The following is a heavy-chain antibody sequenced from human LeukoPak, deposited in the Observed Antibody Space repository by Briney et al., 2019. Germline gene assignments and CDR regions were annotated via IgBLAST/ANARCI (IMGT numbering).Heavy chain of an antibody. CDR3: ARAWATDYFDY. Sequence: KPSETLSLTCTVSGGSMTSYYWSWIRQPPGKGLEWIGYMYYSGTINYNPSLKSRVTISVDTSKNQFSLKLSSVTAADTAMYYCARAWATDYFDYWGQGTLVTVSS. CDR1: GGSMTSYY. CDR2: MYYSGTI. V-gene: IGHV4-59*01. J-gene: IGHJ4*02.